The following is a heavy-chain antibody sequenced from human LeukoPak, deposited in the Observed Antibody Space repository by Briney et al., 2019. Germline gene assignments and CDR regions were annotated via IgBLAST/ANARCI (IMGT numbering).Heavy chain of an antibody. Sequence: PGGSLRLSCAAFGFTFNNYVMNWVRQAPGKGLEWVSIVYNSDTTSSADSVKGRFTISRDNAENTVYLQMTSLRLEDTAVYYCASSIGGAASSNWFAAWGQGTLVTVSS. D-gene: IGHD3-22*01. CDR2: VYNSDTT. J-gene: IGHJ5*02. V-gene: IGHV3-53*01. CDR3: ASSIGGAASSNWFAA. CDR1: GFTFNNYV.